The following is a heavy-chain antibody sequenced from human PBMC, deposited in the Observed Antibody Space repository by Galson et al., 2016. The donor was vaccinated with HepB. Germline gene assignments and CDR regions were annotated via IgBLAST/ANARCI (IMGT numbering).Heavy chain of an antibody. CDR2: IRSKANDHET. J-gene: IGHJ5*02. D-gene: IGHD3-3*01. V-gene: IGHV3-73*01. CDR1: GFTFSGSA. Sequence: SLRLSCAGSGFTFSGSAIHWVRQAPGKELEWIGRIRSKANDHETHFAASLQGRITISRDDSKNTTYLQMHNMKTEDTAVYYCTRLGDDFSSGYFDWFDPWGQGTLVTVSS. CDR3: TRLGDDFSSGYFDWFDP.